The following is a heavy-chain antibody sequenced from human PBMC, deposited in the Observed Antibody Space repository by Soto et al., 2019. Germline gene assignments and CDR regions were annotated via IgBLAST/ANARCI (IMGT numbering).Heavy chain of an antibody. V-gene: IGHV4-34*01. J-gene: IGHJ1*01. CDR1: GGSFSGYY. Sequence: SETLSLTCAVYGGSFSGYYWSWIRQPPGKGLEWIGEINHSGSTNYNPSLKSRVTISVDTSKNQFSLKLSSVTAAATAVYYCARETIAAAGRAEYFQHWGQGTLVTVSS. CDR3: ARETIAAAGRAEYFQH. D-gene: IGHD6-13*01. CDR2: INHSGST.